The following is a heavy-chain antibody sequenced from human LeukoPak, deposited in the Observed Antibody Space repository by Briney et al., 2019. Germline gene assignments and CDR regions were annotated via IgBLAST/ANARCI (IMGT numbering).Heavy chain of an antibody. CDR1: GFIFSSYE. V-gene: IGHV3-48*03. CDR2: ISSSGSTI. J-gene: IGHJ6*03. CDR3: ARSPPNYDFWSGYPYYYYMDV. D-gene: IGHD3-3*01. Sequence: GGSLRLSCAASGFIFSSYEMSWVRQAPGKGLEWVSYISSSGSTIFYADSVKGRFTISRDNAKNSLYLQMNSLRAEDTAVYYCARSPPNYDFWSGYPYYYYMDVWGKGTTVTVSS.